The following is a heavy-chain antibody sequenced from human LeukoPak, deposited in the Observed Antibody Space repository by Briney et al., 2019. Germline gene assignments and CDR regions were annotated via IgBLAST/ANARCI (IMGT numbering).Heavy chain of an antibody. CDR1: GYTFTSYG. CDR2: ISAYNGNT. V-gene: IGHV1-18*01. J-gene: IGHJ4*02. Sequence: EASLKVSCKASGYTFTSYGISWVRQAPGQGLEWMGWISAYNGNTNYAQKLQGRVTMTTDTSTSTAYMELRSLTSDDTALYYCARSSLGTITAGPFDYWGQGTLVTVSS. D-gene: IGHD5-12*01. CDR3: ARSSLGTITAGPFDY.